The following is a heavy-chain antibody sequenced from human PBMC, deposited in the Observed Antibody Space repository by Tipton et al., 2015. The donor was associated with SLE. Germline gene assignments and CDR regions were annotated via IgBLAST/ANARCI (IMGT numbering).Heavy chain of an antibody. Sequence: GLVKPSETLSLTYAVYGGSFSDYYWSWIRQPPGKGLEWIGEINHSGSTNYNPTLKSRVTISVDTSKNKFSLKLSSVTAADTAVYYCARVRLGLRQIGYWYFDLWGRGTLVTVSS. J-gene: IGHJ2*01. D-gene: IGHD1-7*01. CDR2: INHSGST. CDR1: GGSFSDYY. CDR3: ARVRLGLRQIGYWYFDL. V-gene: IGHV4-34*01.